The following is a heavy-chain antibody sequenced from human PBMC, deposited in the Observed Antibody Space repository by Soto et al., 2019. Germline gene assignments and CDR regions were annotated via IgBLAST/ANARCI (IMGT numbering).Heavy chain of an antibody. CDR1: GFTFSDHY. CDR3: ARGGYCGVSICYSDYYGLDV. Sequence: EVQLVESGGGLVQPGGSLRLSCAASGFTFSDHYMDWVRQAPGKGLEWVGRTRNKANSYTTEYAASVKGRFTISRDDSQNSLYLQMNSLKTEDTAVYYCARGGYCGVSICYSDYYGLDVWGQGTTVTVSS. D-gene: IGHD2-21*01. V-gene: IGHV3-72*01. CDR2: TRNKANSYTT. J-gene: IGHJ6*02.